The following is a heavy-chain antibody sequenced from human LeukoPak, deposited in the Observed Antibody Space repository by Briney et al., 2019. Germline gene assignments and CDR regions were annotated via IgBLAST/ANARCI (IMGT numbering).Heavy chain of an antibody. V-gene: IGHV3-7*01. J-gene: IGHJ1*01. Sequence: GGSLRLSCAASGFTFSSYWMSWVRQAPGKGLEWVANIKQDGSEKYYLDSVKGRFTISRDNAKNSLYLQMNSLRAEDTAVYYCARDSTVTTLSQKYSVMEYFQHWGQGTLVTVSS. CDR3: ARDSTVTTLSQKYSVMEYFQH. CDR1: GFTFSSYW. D-gene: IGHD4-17*01. CDR2: IKQDGSEK.